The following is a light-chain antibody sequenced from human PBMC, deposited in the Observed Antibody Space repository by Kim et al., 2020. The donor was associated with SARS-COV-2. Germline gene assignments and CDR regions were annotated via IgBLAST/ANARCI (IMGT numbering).Light chain of an antibody. CDR1: QSVSTF. Sequence: EIVLTQSPATLSLSPGQRATLSCRASQSVSTFLAWYQQKPGQAPRLVISGASSGATDIPDRFSGSGSETDFTLTISSLEAEDFAVYYCQQRSNWPWTFGPGTKVEIK. J-gene: IGKJ1*01. CDR3: QQRSNWPWT. CDR2: GAS. V-gene: IGKV3-11*01.